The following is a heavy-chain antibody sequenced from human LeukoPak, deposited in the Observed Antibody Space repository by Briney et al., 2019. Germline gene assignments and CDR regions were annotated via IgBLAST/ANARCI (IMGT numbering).Heavy chain of an antibody. D-gene: IGHD4-11*01. V-gene: IGHV4-59*08. CDR1: SGSFSSYY. CDR2: FYYSGST. CDR3: ARRGDYSNYMGNYYGMDV. J-gene: IGHJ6*04. Sequence: SAPLFLSCSVASGSFSSYYWSLIRLPPGKGVGWSGYFYYSGSTNYNPSLKSQVTISADKSKSQSSLKLSSVTAADTAVYYCARRGDYSNYMGNYYGMDVWGKGTTVTVSS.